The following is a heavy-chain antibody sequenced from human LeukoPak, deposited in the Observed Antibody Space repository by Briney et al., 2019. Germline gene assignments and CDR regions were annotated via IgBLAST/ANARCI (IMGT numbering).Heavy chain of an antibody. CDR3: AKGNVLLWFLFDP. J-gene: IGHJ5*02. CDR2: ISGSGGST. V-gene: IGHV3-23*01. Sequence: GGSLRLSCAASGFTVSSNYMSWVRQAPGKGLEWVSAISGSGGSTYYADSVKGRFTISRDNSKNTLYLQMNSLRAEDTAVYYCAKGNVLLWFLFDPWGQGTLVTVSS. CDR1: GFTVSSNY. D-gene: IGHD3-10*01.